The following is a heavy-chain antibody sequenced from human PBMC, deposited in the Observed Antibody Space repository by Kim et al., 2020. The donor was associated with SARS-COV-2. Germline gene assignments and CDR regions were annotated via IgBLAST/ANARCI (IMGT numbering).Heavy chain of an antibody. CDR2: ISAYNGNT. Sequence: ASVKVSCKASGYTFTSYGISWVRQAPGQGLEWMGWISAYNGNTNYAHKLQGRVTMTTDTSTSTAYMELRSLRSDDTAVYYCARISYVSSCPSGYFDIWGRGTLVTDSS. J-gene: IGHJ2*01. CDR3: ARISYVSSCPSGYFDI. D-gene: IGHD3-22*01. CDR1: GYTFTSYG. V-gene: IGHV1-18*01.